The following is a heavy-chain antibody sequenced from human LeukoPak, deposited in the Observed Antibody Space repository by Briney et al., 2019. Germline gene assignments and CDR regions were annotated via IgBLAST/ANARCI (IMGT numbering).Heavy chain of an antibody. V-gene: IGHV3-23*01. CDR2: VSGSGRGENT. CDR3: ARVITVYNVYEEVAEYFQY. Sequence: GGSLRLSCAASGFTFSSSAMSWVRQAPGKGLEWVSNVSGSGRGENTYYADSVKVRFTISRDNSKNTLYLQMNSLRAEDTAVYYCARVITVYNVYEEVAEYFQYWGQGTLVTVSS. J-gene: IGHJ1*01. D-gene: IGHD5/OR15-5a*01. CDR1: GFTFSSSA.